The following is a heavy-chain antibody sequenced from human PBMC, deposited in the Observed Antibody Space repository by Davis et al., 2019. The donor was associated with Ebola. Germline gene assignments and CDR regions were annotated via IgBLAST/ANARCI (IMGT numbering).Heavy chain of an antibody. V-gene: IGHV3-21*01. CDR2: ISSSSSYI. D-gene: IGHD3-9*01. J-gene: IGHJ5*02. CDR1: GFTFSSYS. CDR3: ARGASGLRYFDWFPGGSWFDP. Sequence: PGGSPRLSCAASGFTFSSYSMNWVRQAPGKGLEWVSSISSSSSYIYYADSVKGRFTISRDNAKNSLYLQMNSLRAEDTAVYYCARGASGLRYFDWFPGGSWFDPWGQGTLVTVSS.